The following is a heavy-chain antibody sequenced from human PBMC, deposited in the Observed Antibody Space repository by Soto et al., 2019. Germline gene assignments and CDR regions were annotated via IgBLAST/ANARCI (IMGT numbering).Heavy chain of an antibody. CDR3: ARGRWYCSSTTCLRTFNWSDP. J-gene: IGHJ5*02. CDR1: GFTFTSYN. CDR2: MNPKSGDT. V-gene: IGHV1-8*01. Sequence: GASVKVSCKASGFTFTSYNINWVRQPTGQGLEWMGWMNPKSGDTGYAQKFQGRVTMTRNTSISIAYMELSSLTSEDTAVYYCARGRWYCSSTTCLRTFNWSDPWGQGTLVTVSS. D-gene: IGHD2-2*01.